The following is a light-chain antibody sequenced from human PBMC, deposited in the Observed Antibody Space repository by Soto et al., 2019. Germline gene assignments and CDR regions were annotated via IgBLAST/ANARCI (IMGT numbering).Light chain of an antibody. V-gene: IGLV2-8*01. Sequence: QSALTQPPSASGSPGPSVTISCTGAASNVGGYNYVSWYQQHPGKAPKLIISKSRERPSGVPDRFSGSKSGNTASLTVSGLQAEDEAEYYCSSYAGSNNVIFGGGTKVTVL. CDR3: SSYAGSNNVI. CDR2: KSR. J-gene: IGLJ2*01. CDR1: ASNVGGYNY.